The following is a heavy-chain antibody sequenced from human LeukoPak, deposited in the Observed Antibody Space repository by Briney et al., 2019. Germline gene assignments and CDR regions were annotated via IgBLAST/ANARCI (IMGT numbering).Heavy chain of an antibody. J-gene: IGHJ4*02. CDR1: GGSIRSSSYY. CDR3: ATIQIMVVPATLNY. CDR2: ISYSGST. D-gene: IGHD2-15*01. V-gene: IGHV4-39*01. Sequence: SETLSLTCTVSGGSIRSSSYYWGWIRQPPGKGLEWIGSISYSGSTYYNPSLKSRVTIFVGTSKNQFSLNLSSVTAADTAVYYCATIQIMVVPATLNYWGQGTLVTVSS.